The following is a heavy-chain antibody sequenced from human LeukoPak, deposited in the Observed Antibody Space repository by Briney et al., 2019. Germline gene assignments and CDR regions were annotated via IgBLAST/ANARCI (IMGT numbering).Heavy chain of an antibody. V-gene: IGHV3-23*01. CDR3: ARSLYGSGSYYGFGNFDY. CDR2: MSSSDDGR. D-gene: IGHD3-10*01. Sequence: GGSLRLSCAPSGFSFSSYAMSWVRQAPGKGLEWVSAMSSSDDGRYYAASVRGRFTISRDTSRSTLYLQMNSLRAEDTAVYYCARSLYGSGSYYGFGNFDYWGQGTLVTVSS. J-gene: IGHJ4*02. CDR1: GFSFSSYA.